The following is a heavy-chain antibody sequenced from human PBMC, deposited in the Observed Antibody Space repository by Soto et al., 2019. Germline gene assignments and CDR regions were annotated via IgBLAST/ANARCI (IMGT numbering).Heavy chain of an antibody. CDR2: INPDGSGT. J-gene: IGHJ4*02. CDR1: GFTFSSFW. D-gene: IGHD5-18*01. Sequence: EVQLVESGGGLVQPGGSLRLSCAVSGFTFSSFWMHWVRQAPGKGLVWVSRINPDGSGTSYADSVKGRLTISRDNAKNTVYLQVTSLRVDDTAVYYCVRDRDTYGYANLDYWGQGTLVTVSS. CDR3: VRDRDTYGYANLDY. V-gene: IGHV3-74*01.